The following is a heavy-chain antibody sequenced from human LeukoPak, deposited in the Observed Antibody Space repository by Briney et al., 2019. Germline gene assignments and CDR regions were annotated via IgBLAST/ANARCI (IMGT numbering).Heavy chain of an antibody. CDR2: FFYSGST. Sequence: PSETLSLTCTVSGGSISPYYWSWIRQPPGKGLEWIGYFFYSGSTNYNPSLKSRIIISIDTSKNQISLSLSSVTAADTAVYYCARVIAVAGPNWFDPWGQGTLVTVSS. D-gene: IGHD6-19*01. V-gene: IGHV4-59*01. CDR1: GGSISPYY. CDR3: ARVIAVAGPNWFDP. J-gene: IGHJ5*02.